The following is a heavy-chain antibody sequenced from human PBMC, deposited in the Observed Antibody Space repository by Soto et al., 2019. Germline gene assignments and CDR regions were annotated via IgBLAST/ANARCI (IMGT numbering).Heavy chain of an antibody. V-gene: IGHV4-4*07. Sequence: SETLSLTCKVSGGYISSYYWSWIRQPAGKGLERIGRIYSSGSTNDNPSLKSRVTMSVDTSKNQLSLKLRSVTAADTAVYYCKRDPHYGMDVWGQGTTVTVSS. CDR1: GGYISSYY. CDR3: KRDPHYGMDV. CDR2: IYSSGST. J-gene: IGHJ6*02.